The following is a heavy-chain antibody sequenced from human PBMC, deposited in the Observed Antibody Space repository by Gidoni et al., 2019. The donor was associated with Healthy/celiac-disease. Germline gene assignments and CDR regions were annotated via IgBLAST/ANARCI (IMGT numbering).Heavy chain of an antibody. Sequence: QVQLQQWGAGLVKPSETLSLTCAVYGGSFSGYYWSWIRQPPGKGLEWIGEINHSGSTNYNPSLKSRVTISVDTSKNQFSLKLSSVTAADTAVYYCGAAGSYWYFDLWGRGTLVTVSS. CDR3: GAAGSYWYFDL. D-gene: IGHD6-13*01. CDR2: INHSGST. V-gene: IGHV4-34*01. J-gene: IGHJ2*01. CDR1: GGSFSGYY.